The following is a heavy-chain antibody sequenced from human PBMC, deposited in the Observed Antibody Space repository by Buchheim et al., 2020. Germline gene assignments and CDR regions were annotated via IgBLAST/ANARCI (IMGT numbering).Heavy chain of an antibody. V-gene: IGHV1-46*01. D-gene: IGHD2-21*02. CDR1: GYTFTSYY. CDR2: INPSGGST. Sequence: QVQLVQSGAEVKKPGASVKVSCKASGYTFTSYYMHWVRQAPGQGLEWMGIINPSGGSTSYAQKFQGRVTMTRDMSTSTVYMELSSLRSEDTAVYYCARDKIYSSAYCGGDCYFYYYYGMDVWGQGTT. J-gene: IGHJ6*02. CDR3: ARDKIYSSAYCGGDCYFYYYYGMDV.